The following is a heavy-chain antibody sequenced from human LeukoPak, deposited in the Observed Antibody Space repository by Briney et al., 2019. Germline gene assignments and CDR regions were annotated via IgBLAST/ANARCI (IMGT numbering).Heavy chain of an antibody. CDR3: ARGGVSDFDY. Sequence: SETLSLTCTVSGGSISSGSYYWSWIRQPAGKGLEWIGRFHTSGSTDYNPSLKSRVPISVDTSKNHFSLKLSSVTAADTAVYYCARGGVSDFDYWGQGTLVTVSS. CDR2: FHTSGST. CDR1: GGSISSGSYY. D-gene: IGHD3-10*01. V-gene: IGHV4-61*02. J-gene: IGHJ4*02.